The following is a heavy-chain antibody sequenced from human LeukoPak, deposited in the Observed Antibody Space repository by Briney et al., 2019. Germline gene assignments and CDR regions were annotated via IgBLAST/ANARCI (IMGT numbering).Heavy chain of an antibody. J-gene: IGHJ4*02. V-gene: IGHV3-7*04. CDR2: IKQDGSEK. Sequence: PGGSLRLSCAASGFTFSSYWMSWVRQAPGKGLEWVAKIKQDGSEKYYVDSVKGRFTISRDNAKNSLYLQMNSLRAEDTAFYYCARIRGYRYGSYDLRYYFDYWGQGTLVSVSS. CDR1: GFTFSSYW. CDR3: ARIRGYRYGSYDLRYYFDY. D-gene: IGHD5-18*01.